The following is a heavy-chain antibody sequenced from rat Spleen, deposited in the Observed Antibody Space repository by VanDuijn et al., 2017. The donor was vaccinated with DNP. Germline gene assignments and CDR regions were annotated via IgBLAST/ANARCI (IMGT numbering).Heavy chain of an antibody. CDR2: ISTGGDGT. CDR3: ARHEATEGIDFDF. V-gene: IGHV5-25*01. CDR1: GFTFSHYH. J-gene: IGHJ2*01. Sequence: EVQLVESGGDLVQPGRSMKLSCAISGFTFSHYHMAWVRQAPTKGLEWVASISTGGDGTYYRDSVKGRFTISRDNARSTLYLQMDSLTSEDTATYYCARHEATEGIDFDFWGQGVMVTVSS. D-gene: IGHD1-11*01.